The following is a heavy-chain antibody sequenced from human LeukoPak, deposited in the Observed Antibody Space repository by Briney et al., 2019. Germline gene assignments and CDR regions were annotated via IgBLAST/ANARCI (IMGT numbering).Heavy chain of an antibody. CDR2: IYTSGST. CDR3: ARGGSGWHKVDY. D-gene: IGHD6-19*01. J-gene: IGHJ4*02. Sequence: PSETLSLTCTVSGGSISSGSYYWSWIRQPAGKGLEWIGRIYTSGSTNYNPSLKSRVTISVDTSKNQFSLKLSSVTAADTAVYYCARGGSGWHKVDYWGQGTLVTVSS. CDR1: GGSISSGSYY. V-gene: IGHV4-61*02.